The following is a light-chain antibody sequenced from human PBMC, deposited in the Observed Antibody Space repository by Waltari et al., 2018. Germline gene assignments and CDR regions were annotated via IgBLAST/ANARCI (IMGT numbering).Light chain of an antibody. CDR1: QGISNY. CDR3: QKYNSAPRT. J-gene: IGKJ1*01. V-gene: IGKV1-27*01. CDR2: AAS. Sequence: DIQMTHSPSSLYASVGDRVTITCRASQGISNYLAWYQPKPGKVPKLLIYAASTLQSGVPSRFSGSGSGTDFTLTISSLQPEDVATYYCQKYNSAPRTFGQGTKVEIK.